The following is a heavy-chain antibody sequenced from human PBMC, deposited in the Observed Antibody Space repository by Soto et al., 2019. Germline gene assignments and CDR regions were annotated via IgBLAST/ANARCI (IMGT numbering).Heavy chain of an antibody. V-gene: IGHV5-51*01. CDR2: IYPGVSDT. CDR1: GYSFTSYW. Sequence: PGESLKISCTGSGYSFTSYWIGWVRQMPGKGLEWMGIIYPGVSDTRYSPSFQGQVTISADKSISTAYLQWSSLKASDTAMYYCARHSGSLSSGGHYYYYGMDVWGQGTTVTVSS. CDR3: ARHSGSLSSGGHYYYYGMDV. D-gene: IGHD3-10*01. J-gene: IGHJ6*02.